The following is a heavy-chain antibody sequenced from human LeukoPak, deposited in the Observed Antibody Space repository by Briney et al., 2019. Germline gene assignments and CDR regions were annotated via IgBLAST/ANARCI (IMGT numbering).Heavy chain of an antibody. CDR1: GGSISSYY. CDR3: ARQRGRLYYDFWSGSNDAFDI. J-gene: IGHJ3*02. CDR2: IYYSGST. Sequence: SETLSLTRTVSGGSISSYYWSWIRQPPGKGLEWIGYIYYSGSTNYNPSLKSRVTITVDTSKNQLSLTLSSVTAADTAVYYCARQRGRLYYDFWSGSNDAFDIWGQGTMVTVSS. D-gene: IGHD3-3*01. V-gene: IGHV4-59*01.